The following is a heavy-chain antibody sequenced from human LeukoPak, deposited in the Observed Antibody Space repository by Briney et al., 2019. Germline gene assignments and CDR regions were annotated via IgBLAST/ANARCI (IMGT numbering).Heavy chain of an antibody. V-gene: IGHV1-18*01. D-gene: IGHD3-22*01. CDR1: GYTFTSYG. J-gene: IGHJ4*02. Sequence: ASVKVSCKASGYTFTSYGISWVRQAPGQGLEWMGWISAYNGNTNYAQKLQSRVTMTTDTSTSTAYMELRSLRSDDTAVYYCARDLYYYDSSGYFGYWGQGTLVTVSS. CDR2: ISAYNGNT. CDR3: ARDLYYYDSSGYFGY.